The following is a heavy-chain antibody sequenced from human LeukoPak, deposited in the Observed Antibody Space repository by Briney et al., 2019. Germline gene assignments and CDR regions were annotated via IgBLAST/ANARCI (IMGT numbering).Heavy chain of an antibody. CDR2: VYYSGTT. CDR1: GDSISSYF. D-gene: IGHD5-18*01. V-gene: IGHV4-59*08. CDR3: ARQEYSYGRDY. Sequence: SETLSLTCTVSGDSISSYFWSWIRQPPGKGLEWIGYVYYSGTTNYNPSLKSRVTISVDTSKNQFSLKLSSVTAADTAVYYCARQEYSYGRDYWGQGTLVTVSS. J-gene: IGHJ4*02.